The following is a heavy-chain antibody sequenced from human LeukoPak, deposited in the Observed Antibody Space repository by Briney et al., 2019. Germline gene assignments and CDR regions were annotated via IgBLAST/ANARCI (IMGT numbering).Heavy chain of an antibody. CDR3: ARDAGSGYFDY. J-gene: IGHJ4*02. CDR1: GFTFGSYA. V-gene: IGHV3-48*02. Sequence: PGGSLSLSCAASGFTFGSYAMNWVRQAPGKGLEWVSYISASSSTIYYADSVKGRFTISRDNAKNSLYLQMNGLRDEDTAVYYCARDAGSGYFDYWGQGTLVTVSP. CDR2: ISASSSTI. D-gene: IGHD6-19*01.